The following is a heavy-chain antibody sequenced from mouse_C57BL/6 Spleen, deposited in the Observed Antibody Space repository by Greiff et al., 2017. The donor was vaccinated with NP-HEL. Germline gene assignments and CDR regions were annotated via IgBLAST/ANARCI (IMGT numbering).Heavy chain of an antibody. V-gene: IGHV2-2*01. CDR3: ARTGNYWYFDV. J-gene: IGHJ1*03. CDR2: IWSGGST. D-gene: IGHD4-1*01. Sequence: QVQLKESGPRLVQPSQSLSITCTVSGFSLTSYGVHWVRQSPGKGLEWLGVIWSGGSTDYNAAFISRLSISKDNSKSQVFFKMNSLQADDTAIYYCARTGNYWYFDVWGTGTTVTVSS. CDR1: GFSLTSYG.